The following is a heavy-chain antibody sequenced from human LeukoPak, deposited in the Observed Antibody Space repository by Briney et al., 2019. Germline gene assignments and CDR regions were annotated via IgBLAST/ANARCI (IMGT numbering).Heavy chain of an antibody. V-gene: IGHV1-46*01. CDR2: INPSGGST. Sequence: GASVKVSCSASGYTFTSYYMHWVRQPPGQGLEWMGIINPSGGSTSYAQKFKGRVTMTRDTTRSTVYMELSRLRSEDTAVYYCARDESASILSWWGEGSLVSVSS. CDR1: GYTFTSYY. J-gene: IGHJ1*01. D-gene: IGHD2-21*01. CDR3: ARDESASILSW.